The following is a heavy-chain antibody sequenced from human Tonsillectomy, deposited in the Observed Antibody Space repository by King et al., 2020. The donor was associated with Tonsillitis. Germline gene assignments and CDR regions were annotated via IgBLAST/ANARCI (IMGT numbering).Heavy chain of an antibody. J-gene: IGHJ5*02. CDR2: IYHSGNT. CDR1: GVPLSGGDLY. V-gene: IGHV4-31*03. Sequence: QLQESGPGLGKPSKTLSLTCTVSGVPLSGGDLYWSWIRQHPWKGLEGVGAIYHSGNTCYNPALKSRLTISVDTPKNQLSLKLTSVTAADTAVYYCSKYEGGVFDPWGQGTLVTVSS. D-gene: IGHD2-15*01. CDR3: SKYEGGVFDP.